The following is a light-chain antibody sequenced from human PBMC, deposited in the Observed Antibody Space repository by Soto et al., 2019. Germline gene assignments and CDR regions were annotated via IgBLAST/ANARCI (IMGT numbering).Light chain of an antibody. CDR3: LQHNSYPFT. V-gene: IGKV1-17*01. CDR2: DAS. Sequence: DIQMTQSPSSLSASVGDRVTITCQASQDISNYLNWYQQKPGKAPKLLIYDASSLESGVPLRFGGSGSGTEFTLTISSLQPEDLAVYYCLQHNSYPFTFGQGTRLEIK. CDR1: QDISNY. J-gene: IGKJ5*01.